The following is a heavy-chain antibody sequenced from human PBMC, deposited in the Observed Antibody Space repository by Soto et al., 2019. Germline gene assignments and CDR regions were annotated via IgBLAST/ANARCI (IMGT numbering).Heavy chain of an antibody. V-gene: IGHV3-73*01. CDR3: TRLHFIVEPGINY. CDR2: IRTKSNHYAT. Sequence: PGGSLRLSCAASGLSSSDSGIHWVRQASGKGLEWVGRIRTKSNHYATAYAASVKGRFTISRDDSRNTAYLQMNSLETEDTAVYYCTRLHFIVEPGINYWGQGTLVTVSS. CDR1: GLSSSDSG. D-gene: IGHD6-13*01. J-gene: IGHJ4*02.